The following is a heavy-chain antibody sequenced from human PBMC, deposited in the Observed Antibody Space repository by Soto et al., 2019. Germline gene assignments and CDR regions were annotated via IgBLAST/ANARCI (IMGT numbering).Heavy chain of an antibody. Sequence: EVQLVESGGGLVQPGGSLRLSCAASGFTFSNYWMSWVRQAPGEGLEWVANIKQDGSENSYVDSVKGRFTISKDNAKNSVYLQMNTLRAEDTAVYYCARGRYRSGGRCYLDYWGQGTSVTVSS. CDR2: IKQDGSEN. D-gene: IGHD2-15*01. CDR3: ARGRYRSGGRCYLDY. J-gene: IGHJ4*02. CDR1: GFTFSNYW. V-gene: IGHV3-7*04.